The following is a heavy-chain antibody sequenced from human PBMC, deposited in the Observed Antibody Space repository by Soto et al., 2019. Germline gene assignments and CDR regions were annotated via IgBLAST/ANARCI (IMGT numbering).Heavy chain of an antibody. CDR1: RFTFSNSA. CDR3: AKIGDYSNHGMDI. D-gene: IGHD4-4*01. J-gene: IGHJ6*02. Sequence: EVQLLESGGGLVQPGGSLRLSCVASRFTFSNSAMNWVRQAPGKGLEWVSAITYSSDRTYYADSVRGRFTISRDNFQNTLYLQMNSLRAEDTAIYYCAKIGDYSNHGMDIWGQGTTVIVSS. CDR2: ITYSSDRT. V-gene: IGHV3-23*01.